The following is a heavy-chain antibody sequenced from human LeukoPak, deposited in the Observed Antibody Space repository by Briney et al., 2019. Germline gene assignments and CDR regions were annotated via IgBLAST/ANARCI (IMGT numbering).Heavy chain of an antibody. V-gene: IGHV1-69*13. CDR2: IIPIFGTA. Sequence: GASVKVSCKASGGTFSSYAISWVRQAPGQGLEWMGGIIPIFGTANYAQKFQGRVTITADESTSTASMELSSLRSEDTAVYYCARGKDDYGDYGFDYWGQGTLVTVSS. J-gene: IGHJ4*02. D-gene: IGHD4-17*01. CDR3: ARGKDDYGDYGFDY. CDR1: GGTFSSYA.